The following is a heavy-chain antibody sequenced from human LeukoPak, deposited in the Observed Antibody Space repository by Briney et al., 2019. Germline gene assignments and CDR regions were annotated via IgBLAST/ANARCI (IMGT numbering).Heavy chain of an antibody. CDR1: GFTFSSYW. CDR3: ASEGGESALLRTFDY. J-gene: IGHJ4*02. CDR2: ISSSGSTI. D-gene: IGHD1-26*01. Sequence: GGSLRLSCAASGFTFSSYWMSWVRQAPGKGLEWVSYISSSGSTIYYADSVKGRFTISRDNSKNSLYLQMNSLSAEDTAVSYCASEGGESALLRTFDYWGQGTLVTVSS. V-gene: IGHV3-48*04.